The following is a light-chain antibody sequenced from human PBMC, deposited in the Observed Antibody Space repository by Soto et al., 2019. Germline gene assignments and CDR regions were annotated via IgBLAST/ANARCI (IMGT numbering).Light chain of an antibody. CDR1: QSLLHGNGYNY. CDR3: MEALQTPFT. Sequence: DIVMTQSPLSLPVTPGEPASISCRSSQSLLHGNGYNYLDWYLQKPGQSPQLLIYLGSNRVSGAPDRLSGSGSGTDFTLKISRVEAEDVGVYYCMEALQTPFTFGPGTKVDI. V-gene: IGKV2-28*01. J-gene: IGKJ3*01. CDR2: LGS.